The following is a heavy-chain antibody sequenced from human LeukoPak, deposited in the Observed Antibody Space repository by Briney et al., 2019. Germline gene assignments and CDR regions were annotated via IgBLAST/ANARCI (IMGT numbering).Heavy chain of an antibody. CDR2: IYYSGSS. CDR1: GGSISSYY. V-gene: IGHV4-59*08. CDR3: ARHVWLQPFDY. J-gene: IGHJ4*02. Sequence: SVTVSLTCTVSGGSISSYYWSWIRQPPGKGLEWIGYIYYSGSSNYNPSLKSRVTISVDTSKNQFSLKLSSVTAADTAVYYCARHVWLQPFDYWGQGTLVTVSS. D-gene: IGHD3-9*01.